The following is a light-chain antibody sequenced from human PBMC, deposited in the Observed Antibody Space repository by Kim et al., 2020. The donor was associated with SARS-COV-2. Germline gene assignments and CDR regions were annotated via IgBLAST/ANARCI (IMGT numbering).Light chain of an antibody. CDR1: QSVLYSSNHKNY. CDR3: QQYYSTPPYS. V-gene: IGKV4-1*01. J-gene: IGKJ2*03. CDR2: WAS. Sequence: ATINCKSSQSVLYSSNHKNYLAWYQQKPGQPPKLLIYWASTRESGVPDRFSGSGSGTDFTLTISSLQAEDVAVYYCQQYYSTPPYSFGQGTKLEI.